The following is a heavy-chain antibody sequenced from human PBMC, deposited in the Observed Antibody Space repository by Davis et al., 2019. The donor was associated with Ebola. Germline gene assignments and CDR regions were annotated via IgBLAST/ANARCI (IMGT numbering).Heavy chain of an antibody. CDR1: GGSISSYY. V-gene: IGHV4-59*01. Sequence: SETLSLTCTVSGGSISSYYWTWIRQPPGKGLEWIAYMYYSGSTNYNPSLKSRVTISVDTSKNQFSLKLSSVTAADTAVYYCATGRYSYGSWWYFDLWGRGTLVTVSS. J-gene: IGHJ2*01. CDR3: ATGRYSYGSWWYFDL. D-gene: IGHD5-18*01. CDR2: MYYSGST.